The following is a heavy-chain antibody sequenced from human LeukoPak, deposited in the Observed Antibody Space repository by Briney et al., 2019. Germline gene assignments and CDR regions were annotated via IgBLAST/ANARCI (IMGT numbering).Heavy chain of an antibody. Sequence: GGSLRLSCAASGFTFTRYWMSWVRQAPGKGPEWVAMIKQDGSEKYYVDSVKDRFTISTDSAKNSMYLQMSSLRAEDTALYYCASLDTHMVRSGGYWGQGTLVTVSS. CDR3: ASLDTHMVRSGGY. D-gene: IGHD5-18*01. CDR1: GFTFTRYW. J-gene: IGHJ4*02. CDR2: IKQDGSEK. V-gene: IGHV3-7*01.